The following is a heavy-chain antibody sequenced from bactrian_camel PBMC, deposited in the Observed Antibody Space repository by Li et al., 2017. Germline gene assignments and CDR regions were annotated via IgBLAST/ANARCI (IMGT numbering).Heavy chain of an antibody. CDR2: NSAGGVFA. Sequence: HVQLVESGGGSVQAGGSLRLSCTASRATTSNYCMAWFRRAPGKEREGVASNSAGGVFAYYSDSAKGRFTISRDNAKNMVYLHMTSLKPEDTGVYYCVRDYKSGDYRDDFGYWGQGTQVTVS. CDR1: RATTSNYC. D-gene: IGHD4*01. V-gene: IGHV3S1*01. CDR3: VRDYKSGDYRDDFGY. J-gene: IGHJ4*01.